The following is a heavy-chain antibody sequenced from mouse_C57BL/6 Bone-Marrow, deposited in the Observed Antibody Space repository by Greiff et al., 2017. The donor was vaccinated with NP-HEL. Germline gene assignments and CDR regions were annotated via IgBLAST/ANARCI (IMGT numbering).Heavy chain of an antibody. Sequence: VQLKESVAELVRPGDSVKLSCTASGFNIKNTYMHWVKQRPEPGLAWIGRIDPANGNTKYAPKFQGKATITADTSSNTADLQLSSLTSEDTAIYYCARSRYYYGRYAMDYWGQGTSVTVSS. CDR1: GFNIKNTY. V-gene: IGHV14-3*01. CDR3: ARSRYYYGRYAMDY. D-gene: IGHD1-1*01. CDR2: IDPANGNT. J-gene: IGHJ4*01.